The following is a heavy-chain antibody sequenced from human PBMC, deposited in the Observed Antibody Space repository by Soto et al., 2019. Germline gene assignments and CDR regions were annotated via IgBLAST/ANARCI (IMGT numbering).Heavy chain of an antibody. Sequence: SETLSLTCTVSGGSISSYDWSWIRQPPGKGLEWIGYIYYSGSTNYNPSLKSRVTISVDTSKHQFSLKLSSVTAADTAVYYCARVDTAMVTDHYYYYGMDVWGQGTTVTVSS. J-gene: IGHJ6*02. CDR3: ARVDTAMVTDHYYYYGMDV. V-gene: IGHV4-59*01. CDR1: GGSISSYD. D-gene: IGHD5-18*01. CDR2: IYYSGST.